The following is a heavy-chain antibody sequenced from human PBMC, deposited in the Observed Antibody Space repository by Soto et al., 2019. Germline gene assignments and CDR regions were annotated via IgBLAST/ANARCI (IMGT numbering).Heavy chain of an antibody. J-gene: IGHJ4*02. Sequence: EVQLVESGGGLVKPGGSLRLSGAASGFPFVSYTLNWVRQAPGKGRGWVSSISSSSSYIYYADSVKGRFTISRDNAKNSLYLQMNSLRAEDTAVYYCARDLDYGDYGETDYWGQGTLVTVSS. CDR1: GFPFVSYT. CDR2: ISSSSSYI. V-gene: IGHV3-21*01. CDR3: ARDLDYGDYGETDY. D-gene: IGHD4-17*01.